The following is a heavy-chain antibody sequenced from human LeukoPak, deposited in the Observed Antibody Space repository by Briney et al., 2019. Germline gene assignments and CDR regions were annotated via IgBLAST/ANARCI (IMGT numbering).Heavy chain of an antibody. V-gene: IGHV3-30*03. CDR2: ISYDGSNK. Sequence: GGSLRLSCAASGFTFSSYGMHRVRQAPGKGLEWVAVISYDGSNKYYADSVKGRFTISRDNSKNTLYLQMNSLRAEDTAVYYCATSVRYSSGWRDAFDIWGQGTMVTVSS. D-gene: IGHD6-19*01. CDR3: ATSVRYSSGWRDAFDI. J-gene: IGHJ3*02. CDR1: GFTFSSYG.